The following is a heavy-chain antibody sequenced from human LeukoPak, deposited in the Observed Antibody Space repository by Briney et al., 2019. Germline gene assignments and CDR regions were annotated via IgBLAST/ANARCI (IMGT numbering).Heavy chain of an antibody. J-gene: IGHJ4*02. V-gene: IGHV3-7*01. CDR1: GFTFSNYY. D-gene: IGHD2-2*02. CDR2: IKQDGSEK. CDR3: ARATGCSSTRCYRSLDY. Sequence: GGSLRLSCAASGFTFSNYYMSWVRQAPGKGLEWVANIKQDGSEKYYVDSVKDRFTISRDNAKNSLYLQMDNLRAEDTAVYYCARATGCSSTRCYRSLDYWGQGTLVTVSS.